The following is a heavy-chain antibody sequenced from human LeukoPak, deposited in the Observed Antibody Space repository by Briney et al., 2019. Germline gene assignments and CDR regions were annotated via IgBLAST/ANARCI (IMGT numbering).Heavy chain of an antibody. CDR1: GFTVSSNY. D-gene: IGHD3-10*01. CDR2: IYSGGST. J-gene: IGHJ4*02. V-gene: IGHV3-53*01. Sequence: GGSLRLSCAASGFTVSSNYMSWVRQAPGKGLEWVSVIYSGGSTYYADSVKGRFTISRDNSKNTLYLQMNSLRAEDTAVYYCARASIRGVIIYWGQGTLVTVSS. CDR3: ARASIRGVIIY.